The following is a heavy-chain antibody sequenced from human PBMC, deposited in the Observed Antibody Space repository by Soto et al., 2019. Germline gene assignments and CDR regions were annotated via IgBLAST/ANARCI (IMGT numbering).Heavy chain of an antibody. Sequence: QVQLQQWGAGLLKPSETLSLTCAVYGGSFSGYYWSWIRQPPGKGLEWIGEINHSGSTNYNPSLKSRVTISVDTSKNQFSLKLSSVTAADTAVYYCVGQWLNGIDYWGQGTLVTVSS. CDR1: GGSFSGYY. CDR3: VGQWLNGIDY. J-gene: IGHJ4*02. CDR2: INHSGST. D-gene: IGHD6-19*01. V-gene: IGHV4-34*01.